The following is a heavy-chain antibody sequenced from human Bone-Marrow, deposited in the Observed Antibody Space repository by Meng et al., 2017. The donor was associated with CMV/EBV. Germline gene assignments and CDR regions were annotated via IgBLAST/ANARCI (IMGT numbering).Heavy chain of an antibody. CDR2: ISSSGSTI. CDR1: GFTFSSYW. V-gene: IGHV3-48*04. J-gene: IGHJ4*02. Sequence: GESLKISCAASGFTFSSYWMSWVRQAPGKGLEWVSYISSSGSTIYYADSVKGRFTISRDNAKNSLYLQMNSLRAEDTAVYHCASDGSYYYFDYWGQGTLVTVSS. D-gene: IGHD1-26*01. CDR3: ASDGSYYYFDY.